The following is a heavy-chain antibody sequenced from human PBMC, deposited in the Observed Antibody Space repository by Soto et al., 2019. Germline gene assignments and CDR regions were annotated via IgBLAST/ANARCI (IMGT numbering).Heavy chain of an antibody. J-gene: IGHJ4*02. CDR2: IWYDGSNK. V-gene: IGHV3-33*01. Sequence: SLRLSCAASGFTFSSYGMHWVRQAPGKGLEWVAVIWYDGSNKYYADSVKGRFTISRDNSKNTLYLQMNSLRAEDTAVYYCAREQMNYYGSGSYYDYWGQGTLVTVSS. CDR3: AREQMNYYGSGSYYDY. CDR1: GFTFSSYG. D-gene: IGHD3-10*01.